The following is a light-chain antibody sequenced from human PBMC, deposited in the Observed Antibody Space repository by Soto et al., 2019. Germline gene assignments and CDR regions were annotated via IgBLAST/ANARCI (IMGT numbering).Light chain of an antibody. V-gene: IGKV3-15*01. Sequence: PLARPTLRCRSSQSVRINLDWYQQKPGQSPVLLIYDATTRATGIPARFNGSASGTEFTLSISRLPSEDTAVYYCQQYNNRPTFGHGTKVDIK. CDR2: DAT. CDR3: QQYNNRPT. CDR1: QSVRIN. J-gene: IGKJ1*01.